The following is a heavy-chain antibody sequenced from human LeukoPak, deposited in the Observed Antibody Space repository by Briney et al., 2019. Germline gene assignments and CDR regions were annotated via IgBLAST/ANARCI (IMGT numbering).Heavy chain of an antibody. CDR1: GXSISSYY. CDR3: ARHGSSGWSLGYFDY. V-gene: IGHV4-59*08. D-gene: IGHD6-19*01. J-gene: IGHJ4*02. CDR2: IYYSGST. Sequence: SETLSLTCTVSGXSISSYYWSWIRQPPGKGLEWIGYIYYSGSTNYNPSLKSRVTISVDTSKNQFSLKLSSVTAADTAVYYCARHGSSGWSLGYFDYWGQGTLVTVSS.